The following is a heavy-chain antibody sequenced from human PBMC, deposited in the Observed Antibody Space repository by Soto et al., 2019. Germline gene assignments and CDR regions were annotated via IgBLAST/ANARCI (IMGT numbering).Heavy chain of an antibody. Sequence: GASVKLSCKVSGYTLTELSMHWVRQAPGKGLEWMGGFDPEDGETIYAQKFQGRVTMTEDTSTDTAYMELSSLRSEDTAVYYCATNRYYYGSGSYYNPLGYYYGMDVWGQGTTVTVSS. V-gene: IGHV1-24*01. CDR3: ATNRYYYGSGSYYNPLGYYYGMDV. CDR2: FDPEDGET. CDR1: GYTLTELS. J-gene: IGHJ6*02. D-gene: IGHD3-10*01.